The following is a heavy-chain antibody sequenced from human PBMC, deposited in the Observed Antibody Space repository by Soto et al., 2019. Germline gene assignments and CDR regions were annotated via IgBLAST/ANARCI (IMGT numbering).Heavy chain of an antibody. CDR2: ISSSGSTI. D-gene: IGHD2-21*02. J-gene: IGHJ5*02. CDR3: ARNVGGCGGDDYTVWFDP. CDR1: GFTFSDYY. V-gene: IGHV3-11*01. Sequence: QVKLVESGGGLVKPGGSLRLSCAASGFTFSDYYMSWIRQATGKGLEWVSYISSSGSTIYYADSVKGRFTISSNNAKNSLYLQMNSLRAEDTAVYYCARNVGGCGGDDYTVWFDPWGQGTLVTVSS.